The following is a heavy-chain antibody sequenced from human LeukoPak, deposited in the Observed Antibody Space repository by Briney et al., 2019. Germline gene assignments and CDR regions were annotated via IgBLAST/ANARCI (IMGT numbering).Heavy chain of an antibody. CDR3: ARERPGRIAAAGYNWFDP. CDR1: GXTFSSYS. D-gene: IGHD6-13*01. J-gene: IGHJ5*02. CDR2: ISGSSAST. V-gene: IGHV3-23*01. Sequence: PGGSLRLSCAASGXTFSSYSVNWVRQAPGKGLEWVSGISGSSASTYYADSVKGRFTISRDNSKNTLYLQMNSLRAEDTAVYYCARERPGRIAAAGYNWFDPWGQGTLVTVSS.